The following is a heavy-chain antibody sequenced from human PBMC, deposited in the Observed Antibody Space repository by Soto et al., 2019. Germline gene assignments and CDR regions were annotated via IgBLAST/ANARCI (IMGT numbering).Heavy chain of an antibody. CDR1: GFPFTGYA. Sequence: LRLSCAASGFPFTGYAMSWVRQAPGKGLEWVSAISGHGDATFYADSVKGRFTISRDNSKNTLYLHMNSLRAEDTALYYCANSRVSMVRGLIIIPNYWGQGTLVTVSS. D-gene: IGHD3-10*01. V-gene: IGHV3-23*01. CDR3: ANSRVSMVRGLIIIPNY. J-gene: IGHJ4*02. CDR2: ISGHGDAT.